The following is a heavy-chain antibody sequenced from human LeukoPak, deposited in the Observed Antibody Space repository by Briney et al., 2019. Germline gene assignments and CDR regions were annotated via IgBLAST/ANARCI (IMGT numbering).Heavy chain of an antibody. V-gene: IGHV1-69*13. J-gene: IGHJ6*02. D-gene: IGHD2-15*01. Sequence: ASVKVSCKASGGTFSSYAISWVRQAPGQGLEWMGGIIPIFGTANYAQKFQGRVTITADESTSTAYMELSSLRSEDTAVYYCARGRYCSGGSCYPAIDYYYGMDVWGQGTTVTVSS. CDR3: ARGRYCSGGSCYPAIDYYYGMDV. CDR2: IIPIFGTA. CDR1: GGTFSSYA.